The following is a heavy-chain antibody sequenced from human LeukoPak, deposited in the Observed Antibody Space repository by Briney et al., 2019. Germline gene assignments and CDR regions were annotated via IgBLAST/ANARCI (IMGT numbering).Heavy chain of an antibody. CDR3: AIHRAGGHDTPFDN. J-gene: IGHJ4*02. D-gene: IGHD5-12*01. V-gene: IGHV5-51*01. Sequence: GESLKISCRGSGYRFYSYYIGWVRQMPGKGLEWVASIYPGDSDTRYSPSFQGHVTISADESISTAYLQWSSLKASDTAMYYCAIHRAGGHDTPFDNWGQGTLVTVPS. CDR1: GYRFYSYY. CDR2: IYPGDSDT.